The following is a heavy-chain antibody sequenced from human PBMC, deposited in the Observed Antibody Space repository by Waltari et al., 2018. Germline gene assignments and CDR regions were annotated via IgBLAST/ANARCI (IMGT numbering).Heavy chain of an antibody. D-gene: IGHD1-26*01. CDR3: AKAGGIYNYPLEP. J-gene: IGHJ5*02. CDR2: ISSDGSGK. Sequence: QVEESGGGVVQPGGSLRLSCVASGYPFTNYCMHWVRQAPGKGLEWLAVISSDGSGKYYADSVKGRFTMSRDNSKNMVYLQMNSLRPEDTAVYYCAKAGGIYNYPLEPWGQGTLVTVSS. CDR1: GYPFTNYC. V-gene: IGHV3-30*18.